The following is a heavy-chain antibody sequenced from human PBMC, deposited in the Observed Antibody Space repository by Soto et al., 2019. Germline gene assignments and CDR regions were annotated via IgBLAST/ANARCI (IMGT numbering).Heavy chain of an antibody. V-gene: IGHV3-23*01. CDR1: GFMFSNFA. D-gene: IGHD2-21*01. CDR2: IRQSGDRS. CDR3: ARGTLTSIDMVDY. J-gene: IGHJ4*02. Sequence: GGSLRLSCAASGFMFSNFARYWVRRAPGKGLEWVSSIRQSGDRSSYADSVKGRFTVSRDNAKNTLYLQINSLTAEDTAVYYCARGTLTSIDMVDYWGQGTLVTVS.